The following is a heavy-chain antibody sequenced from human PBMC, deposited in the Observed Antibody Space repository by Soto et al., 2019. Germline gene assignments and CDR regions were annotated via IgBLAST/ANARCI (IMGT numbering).Heavy chain of an antibody. Sequence: EVQLVESGGGLVQPGGSLRLSCAASGFTLSGYSMHWVRQAPGKGLEWVSYISGSGGTIYSADSVKGRFTISRDNAKNSLSVQMHSLRVEDTAVYFCARETGLRSSGWSYYFDFWGQGTRVTVSS. CDR3: ARETGLRSSGWSYYFDF. J-gene: IGHJ4*02. D-gene: IGHD6-19*01. CDR2: ISGSGGTI. CDR1: GFTLSGYS. V-gene: IGHV3-48*01.